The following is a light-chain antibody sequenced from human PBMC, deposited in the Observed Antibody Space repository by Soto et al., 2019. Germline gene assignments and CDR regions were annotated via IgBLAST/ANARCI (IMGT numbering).Light chain of an antibody. CDR3: SSYSGSNNSEV. CDR2: EVS. CDR1: SSDVGGYNY. V-gene: IGLV2-8*01. Sequence: QSALTQPPSASGSPGQSITISCTGTSSDVGGYNYVSWYQQHPGKAPKVMIYEVSKRPSGVPDRFSGSKSGNTASRTVSAVQEEDEDAYYYSSYSGSNNSEVFGGGTKLTVL. J-gene: IGLJ2*01.